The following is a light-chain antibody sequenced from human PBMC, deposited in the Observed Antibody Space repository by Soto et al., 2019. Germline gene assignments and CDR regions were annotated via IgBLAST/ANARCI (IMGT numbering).Light chain of an antibody. CDR2: WAS. CDR1: QTLLYSSNNKNY. CDR3: QQYYTTPYT. J-gene: IGKJ2*01. Sequence: DIVMTQSPDSLAVSLGERATFNCKSSQTLLYSSNNKNYLAWYQQKPGQPPKVIIYWASTRNSGVPDRFSGSGAGTDFSLIISSLQAEDVAVYYCQQYYTTPYTFDQGTKLEIK. V-gene: IGKV4-1*01.